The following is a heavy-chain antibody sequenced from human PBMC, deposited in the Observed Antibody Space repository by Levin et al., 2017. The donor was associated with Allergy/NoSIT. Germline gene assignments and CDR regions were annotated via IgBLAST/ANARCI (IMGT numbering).Heavy chain of an antibody. CDR3: AKSIASRRGFDY. CDR1: GSSFGTYA. V-gene: IGHV3-23*01. D-gene: IGHD6-6*01. Sequence: GGSLRLSCAASGSSFGTYAMTWARQAPGKGLEWVSALSGGGDRTYYADSVKGRVTISRDNSKNTLYLQMNSLRAEDTAIYYCAKSIASRRGFDYWGLGTLVTVSS. CDR2: LSGGGDRT. J-gene: IGHJ4*02.